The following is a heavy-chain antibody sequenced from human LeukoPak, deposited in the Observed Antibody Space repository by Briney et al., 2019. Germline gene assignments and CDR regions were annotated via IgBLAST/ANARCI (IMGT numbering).Heavy chain of an antibody. Sequence: KPSETLSLXCAVYGGSFSGYYWSWIRQPPGKGLEWIGEINHSGSTNYNPSLKSRVTISVDTSKNQFSLKLSSVTAADTAVYYCARAARYDSSGYYYRPYRDPNLFDYWGQGTLVTVSS. CDR3: ARAARYDSSGYYYRPYRDPNLFDY. CDR1: GGSFSGYY. D-gene: IGHD3-22*01. CDR2: INHSGST. J-gene: IGHJ4*02. V-gene: IGHV4-34*01.